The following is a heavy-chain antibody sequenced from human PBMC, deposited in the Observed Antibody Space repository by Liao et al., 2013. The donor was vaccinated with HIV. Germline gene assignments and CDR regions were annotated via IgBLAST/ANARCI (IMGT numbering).Heavy chain of an antibody. D-gene: IGHD3-22*01. Sequence: QVQLQQWGAGLLKPSETLSLTCAVYGGSFSGYYWSWIRQPPGKGLEWIGEINHSGSTNYNPSLKSRVTISVDTSKNQFSLKLSSVTAADTAVYYCARAPSWLPTRWYYFDYWGQGTLVTVSS. J-gene: IGHJ4*02. CDR2: INHSGST. CDR1: GGSFSGYY. V-gene: IGHV4-34*01. CDR3: ARAPSWLPTRWYYFDY.